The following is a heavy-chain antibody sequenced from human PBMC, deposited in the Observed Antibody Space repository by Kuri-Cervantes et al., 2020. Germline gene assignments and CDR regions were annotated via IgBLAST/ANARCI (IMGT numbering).Heavy chain of an antibody. D-gene: IGHD4-17*01. CDR2: IKQDGSEK. CDR3: ARTYGDYVFFHFDY. Sequence: GGSLRLSCAASGFTFSSYWMSWVRQAPGKGLEWVANIKQDGSEKYYVDSVKGRFTISRDNAENSLCLQMNSLRAEDTAVYYCARTYGDYVFFHFDYWGQGTLVTVSS. V-gene: IGHV3-7*01. J-gene: IGHJ4*02. CDR1: GFTFSSYW.